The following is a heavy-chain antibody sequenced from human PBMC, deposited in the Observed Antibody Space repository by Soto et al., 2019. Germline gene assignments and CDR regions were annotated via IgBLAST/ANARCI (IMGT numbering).Heavy chain of an antibody. V-gene: IGHV5-51*01. CDR2: IYPDDSDT. J-gene: IGHJ4*02. CDR1: GYNFNKFW. D-gene: IGHD5-18*01. Sequence: GESLKISCKGSGYNFNKFWIAWVRQMPGKGLEWMGIIYPDDSDTRYSPSFQGHVTISADKSISTAYLQWSSLKASDTAMYYCASLKPVDTAFGSFDYWGQGSLVTVSS. CDR3: ASLKPVDTAFGSFDY.